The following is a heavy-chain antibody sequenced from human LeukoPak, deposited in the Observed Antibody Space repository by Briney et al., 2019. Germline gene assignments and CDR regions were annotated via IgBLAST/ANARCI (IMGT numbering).Heavy chain of an antibody. CDR1: GYTFTGYY. CDR3: ARSGFGELFRAFDI. Sequence: ASVKVSCKASGYTFTGYYMHWVRQAPGQGLEWMGIINPSGGSTSYAQKLQGRVTMTRGMSTSTVYMELSSLRSEDTAVYYCARSGFGELFRAFDIWGQGTMVTVSS. D-gene: IGHD3-10*01. CDR2: INPSGGST. J-gene: IGHJ3*02. V-gene: IGHV1-46*01.